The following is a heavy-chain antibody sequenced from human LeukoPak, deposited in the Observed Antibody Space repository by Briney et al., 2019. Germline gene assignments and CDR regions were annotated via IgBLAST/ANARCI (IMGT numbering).Heavy chain of an antibody. V-gene: IGHV1-2*02. CDR3: AGWLGTKYFFDY. CDR1: GYTFTGNY. D-gene: IGHD6-19*01. J-gene: IGHJ4*02. Sequence: ASVKVSCKASGYTFTGNYMHWVRPAPGQGLEWMGWINPNSGGTNYAQTFRGRVTMTRDTSISTAYMELSRLRSGDTAVYYCAGWLGTKYFFDYWGQGTLVTVSS. CDR2: INPNSGGT.